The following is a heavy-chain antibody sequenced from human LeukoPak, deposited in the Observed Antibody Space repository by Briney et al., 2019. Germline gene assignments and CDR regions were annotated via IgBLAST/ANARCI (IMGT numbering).Heavy chain of an antibody. CDR3: ARVIVVVPAAIFGYYYYYMDV. CDR1: GGSFSGYY. D-gene: IGHD2-2*02. CDR2: INHSGST. Sequence: SETLSLTCAVYGGSFSGYYWSWIRQPPGKGPEWIGEINHSGSTNYNPSLKSRVTISVDTSKNQFSLKLSSVTAADTAVYYCARVIVVVPAAIFGYYYYYMDVWGKGTTVTVSS. J-gene: IGHJ6*03. V-gene: IGHV4-34*01.